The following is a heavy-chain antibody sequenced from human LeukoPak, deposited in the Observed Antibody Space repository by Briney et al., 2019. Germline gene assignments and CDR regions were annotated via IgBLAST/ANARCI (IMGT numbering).Heavy chain of an antibody. CDR3: ARNPHHDDDADEGFDY. CDR2: IYHSGST. CDR1: GYSISSGYY. D-gene: IGHD3-16*01. V-gene: IGHV4-38-2*02. Sequence: SETLSLTCTVSGYSISSGYYWGWIRQPPGKGLEWIGSIYHSGSTYYNPSLKSRVTISVDTSKNQFSLKLSSVTAADTAVYYCARNPHHDDDADEGFDYWGQGTLVTVSS. J-gene: IGHJ4*02.